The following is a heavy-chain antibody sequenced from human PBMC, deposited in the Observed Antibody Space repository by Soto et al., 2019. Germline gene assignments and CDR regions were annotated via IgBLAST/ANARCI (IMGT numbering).Heavy chain of an antibody. CDR3: AGARAVDSSGYSPGDY. CDR1: GYTFTSYA. D-gene: IGHD3-22*01. CDR2: INAGNGNT. J-gene: IGHJ4*02. V-gene: IGHV1-3*01. Sequence: GASVKVSCKASGYTFTSYAMHWVRQAPGQRLEWMGWINAGNGNTKYSQKFQGRVTITRDTSASTAYMELSSLRSEDTAVYYCAGARAVDSSGYSPGDYWGQGTLVTVSS.